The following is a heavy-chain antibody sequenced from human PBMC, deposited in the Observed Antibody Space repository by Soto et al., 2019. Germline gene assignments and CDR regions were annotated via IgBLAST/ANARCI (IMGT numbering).Heavy chain of an antibody. V-gene: IGHV3-11*01. Sequence: QVQLVESGGGLVKPGGSLRLSCAASGFTFSDYYMSWIRQAPGMGLERVSYISRSGSTIYYADSVKGRFTISRDNAKNSLYLQINSLSAEDTAVYYCARKPYSSGWSDYWGQGTMGTVSS. D-gene: IGHD6-13*01. CDR2: ISRSGSTI. CDR3: ARKPYSSGWSDY. J-gene: IGHJ4*02. CDR1: GFTFSDYY.